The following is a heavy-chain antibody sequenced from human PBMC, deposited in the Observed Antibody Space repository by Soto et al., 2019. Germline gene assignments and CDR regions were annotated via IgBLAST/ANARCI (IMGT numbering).Heavy chain of an antibody. CDR1: GYTLTELS. CDR3: ATHPSSGSYPFYY. D-gene: IGHD1-26*01. CDR2: FDPEDGET. J-gene: IGHJ4*02. Sequence: ASVKVSCKVSGYTLTELSMHWVRQAPGKGLEWMGGFDPEDGETIYAQKFQGRVTMTEDTSTDTAYMELSSLRSEDTAGDAGATHPSSGSYPFYYWGRGTMVTVSS. V-gene: IGHV1-24*01.